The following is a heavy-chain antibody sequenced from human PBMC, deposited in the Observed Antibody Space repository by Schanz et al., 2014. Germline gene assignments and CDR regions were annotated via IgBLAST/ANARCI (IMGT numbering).Heavy chain of an antibody. V-gene: IGHV3-64D*06. CDR2: ISNNGDST. Sequence: EVQLVESGGDLVQPGGSLRLSCSASGFPFSTFAMHWVRQAPGKGLEYISAISNNGDSTYYADSVKGRFTISRDNSKNTLFLQMSSLRVDDMAVDYCGSAGTGMAGWYFELWGRGTLVTVSS. D-gene: IGHD5-18*01. CDR3: GSAGTGMAGWYFEL. CDR1: GFPFSTFA. J-gene: IGHJ2*01.